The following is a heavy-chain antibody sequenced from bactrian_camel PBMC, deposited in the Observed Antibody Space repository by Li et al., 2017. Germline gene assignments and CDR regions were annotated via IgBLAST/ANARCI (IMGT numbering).Heavy chain of an antibody. D-gene: IGHD6*01. CDR2: LDSDGTT. CDR1: MFTYSRLC. V-gene: IGHV3S67*01. Sequence: VQLVESGGGLVQHGGSLRLSCSASMFTYSRLCMAWFRQTPGKEREVVASLDSDGTTEYADSVKGRFTISQGNAENTLYLQMNSLKPEDTGMYYCAGSGYRSFKLLVGGLVGLEVGMDYWGNGTQVTVS. J-gene: IGHJ7*01.